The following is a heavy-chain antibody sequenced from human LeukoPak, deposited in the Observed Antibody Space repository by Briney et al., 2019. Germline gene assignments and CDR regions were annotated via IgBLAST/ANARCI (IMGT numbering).Heavy chain of an antibody. Sequence: PGGSLRLSCAASGVMFPSYLMTWVRQAPGKGLEWVANITQDGSEKYYVDSVKGRFTISRDNAKNSVYLQMNSLRAEDTAVYYCARRHHFGFLDSWGQGTLVTVSS. D-gene: IGHD3-10*01. V-gene: IGHV3-7*04. CDR2: ITQDGSEK. CDR3: ARRHHFGFLDS. J-gene: IGHJ4*02. CDR1: GVMFPSYL.